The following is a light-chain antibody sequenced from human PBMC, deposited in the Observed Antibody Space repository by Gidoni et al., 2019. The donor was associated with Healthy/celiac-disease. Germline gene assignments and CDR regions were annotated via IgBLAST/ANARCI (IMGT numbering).Light chain of an antibody. J-gene: IGKJ1*01. CDR3: QQSYSNPRT. CDR1: QSISSY. V-gene: IGKV1-39*01. Sequence: DFQMTMSPSSLSASVGDRVTITCRGSQSISSYLNWSQQKPGKAPKLLIYAASSLQSGVPSRFSGSGSGTDFTLTISSLQPEDFATYYCQQSYSNPRTFGQGTKVEIK. CDR2: AAS.